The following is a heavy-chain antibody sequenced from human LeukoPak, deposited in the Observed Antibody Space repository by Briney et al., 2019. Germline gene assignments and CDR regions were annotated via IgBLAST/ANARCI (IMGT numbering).Heavy chain of an antibody. CDR3: ARGGQDIVVVPAAIPPRFDY. CDR2: INHSGST. V-gene: IGHV4-34*01. CDR1: GGSFSGYY. J-gene: IGHJ4*02. D-gene: IGHD2-2*02. Sequence: PSETLSLTCAVYGGSFSGYYWNWIRQPPGKGLEWIGEINHSGSTNYNPSLKSRVTISVDTSKNQFSLKLSSVTAADTAVYYCARGGQDIVVVPAAIPPRFDYWGQGTLVTVSS.